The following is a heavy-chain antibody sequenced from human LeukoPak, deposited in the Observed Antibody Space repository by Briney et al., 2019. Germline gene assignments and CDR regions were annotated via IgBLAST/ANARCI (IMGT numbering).Heavy chain of an antibody. CDR1: GITLSNYG. Sequence: GGSLGLSCAVSGITLSNYGMSWVRHAPGKGLEWVAGISDSGGRTNYADPVKGRFTLSRDNPKNTLYLQMNRLRAEDTAVYFCAKRGVVIRVILVGFHKEAYYFDSWGQGALVTVSS. CDR3: AKRGVVIRVILVGFHKEAYYFDS. V-gene: IGHV3-23*01. D-gene: IGHD3-22*01. J-gene: IGHJ4*02. CDR2: ISDSGGRT.